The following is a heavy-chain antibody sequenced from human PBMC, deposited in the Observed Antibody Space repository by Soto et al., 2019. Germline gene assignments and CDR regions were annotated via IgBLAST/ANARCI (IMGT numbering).Heavy chain of an antibody. CDR3: ARAVQNYDLVGY. V-gene: IGHV3-33*01. Sequence: QVQLVESGGGVVQPGRSLRLSCAASGFSFSNFGMHWVRQGPGKGLEWVALIRYDGNNQWSADSVKGRFTISKDNSKNTLYLQMNSLAAEETAVYYCARAVQNYDLVGYWGQGTLVTVSS. CDR2: IRYDGNNQ. D-gene: IGHD3-3*01. CDR1: GFSFSNFG. J-gene: IGHJ4*02.